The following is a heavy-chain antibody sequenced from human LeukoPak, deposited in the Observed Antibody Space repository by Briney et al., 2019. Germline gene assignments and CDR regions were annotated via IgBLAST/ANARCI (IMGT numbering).Heavy chain of an antibody. CDR1: GFTFSSYG. J-gene: IGHJ3*02. Sequence: GRSLRLSCAASGFTFSSYGMHWVRQAPGKGLEWVAVISYDGSNKYYADSVKGRFTISRDNSKNTLYLQMNSLRAEDTAVYYCAKEDGDSDAFDIWGQGTMVTVSS. D-gene: IGHD2-21*01. CDR2: ISYDGSNK. CDR3: AKEDGDSDAFDI. V-gene: IGHV3-30*18.